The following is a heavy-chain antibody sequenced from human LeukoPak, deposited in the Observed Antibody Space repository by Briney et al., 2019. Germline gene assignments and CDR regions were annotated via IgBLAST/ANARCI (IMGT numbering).Heavy chain of an antibody. V-gene: IGHV4-59*01. CDR1: GGSISSYY. D-gene: IGHD6-6*01. CDR2: IYYSGST. J-gene: IGHJ4*02. CDR3: ARYGGSSSGLDY. Sequence: SETLSLTCTVSGGSISSYYWSWIRQPPGKGLEWIGYIYYSGSTNYNPSLKSRVTISVDTSKNQFSLKLSSVTGADTAVYYCARYGGSSSGLDYWGQGTLVTVSS.